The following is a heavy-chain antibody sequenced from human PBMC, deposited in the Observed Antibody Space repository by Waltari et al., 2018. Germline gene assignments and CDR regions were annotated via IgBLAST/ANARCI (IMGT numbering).Heavy chain of an antibody. V-gene: IGHV1-2*02. CDR2: MNPNSGGT. CDR3: ARDGGFDL. CDR1: GYIFIDHY. Sequence: QVQLVQSGTVVKKPGASVRVSCKASGYIFIDHYMHWVRQAPGQGLEWMGWMNPNSGGTNYAQKFQGSVTMTRDTSTSTAYMELSRITSDDTAIYYCARDGGFDLWGQGSLVTVSS. D-gene: IGHD2-15*01. J-gene: IGHJ4*02.